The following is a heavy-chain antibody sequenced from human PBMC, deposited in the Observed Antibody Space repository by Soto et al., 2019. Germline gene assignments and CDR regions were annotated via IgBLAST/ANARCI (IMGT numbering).Heavy chain of an antibody. CDR1: GFSLSTSGMC. Sequence: SGPTLVNPTQTLTLTCTFSGFSLSTSGMCVSWIRQPPGKALEWPALIDWDDDKYYSTSLKTRLTISKDTSKNQVVLTMTNMDPVDTATYYCARVTTYYYDSSGYYYDYWGQGTLVTVSS. J-gene: IGHJ4*02. CDR2: IDWDDDK. D-gene: IGHD3-22*01. V-gene: IGHV2-70*01. CDR3: ARVTTYYYDSSGYYYDY.